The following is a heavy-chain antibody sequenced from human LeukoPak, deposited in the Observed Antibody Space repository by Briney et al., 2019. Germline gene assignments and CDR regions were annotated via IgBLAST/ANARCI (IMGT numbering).Heavy chain of an antibody. Sequence: ASVKVSCKASLGTFSSYAISWVRQAPGQGLEWMGGIIPIFGTANYAQKFQGRVTITADESTSTAYMELSSLRSQKTAVYYCAREATMVRGVITPWAFDYWGQGTLVTVSS. V-gene: IGHV1-69*13. CDR1: LGTFSSYA. CDR3: AREATMVRGVITPWAFDY. D-gene: IGHD3-10*01. J-gene: IGHJ4*02. CDR2: IIPIFGTA.